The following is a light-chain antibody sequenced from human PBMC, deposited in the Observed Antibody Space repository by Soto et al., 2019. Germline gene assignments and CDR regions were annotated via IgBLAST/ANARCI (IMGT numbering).Light chain of an antibody. Sequence: QAVVTQEPSLTVSPGGTVTLTCGSSTGAVTSDHYPYWFHQKPGQAPRTLIYDATYKHSWTPARFSGSLLGGKAALTLSGAHAEDEAEYYCLLSYSGTNWVFGGGTKVTVL. CDR2: DAT. CDR1: TGAVTSDHY. V-gene: IGLV7-46*01. CDR3: LLSYSGTNWV. J-gene: IGLJ3*02.